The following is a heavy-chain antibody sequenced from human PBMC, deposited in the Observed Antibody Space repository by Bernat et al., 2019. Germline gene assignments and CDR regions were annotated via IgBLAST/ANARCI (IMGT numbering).Heavy chain of an antibody. CDR3: ARAPPLSFAFCGGDCYYFDY. CDR1: GFTFSSYS. V-gene: IGHV3-21*01. D-gene: IGHD2-21*02. CDR2: ISSSSSYI. J-gene: IGHJ4*02. Sequence: EVQLVESGGGLVKPGGSLRLSCAASGFTFSSYSMNWVRQAPGKVLEWVSSISSSSSYIYYADSVKGRFTISRDNAKNSLYLQMNSLRAEDTAVYYCARAPPLSFAFCGGDCYYFDYWGQGTLVTVSS.